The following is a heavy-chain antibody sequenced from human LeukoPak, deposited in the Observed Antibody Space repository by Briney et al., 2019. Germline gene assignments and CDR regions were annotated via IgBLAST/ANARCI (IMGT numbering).Heavy chain of an antibody. CDR3: ASQGIAVAGNWFDP. Sequence: PSETLSLTCAVYGGSFSGYYWSWIRQPPGKGLEWIGEINHSGSTNYNPSLKSRVTISVDTPKNQFSLKLSSVTAADTAVYYCASQGIAVAGNWFDPWGQGTLVTVSS. CDR2: INHSGST. D-gene: IGHD6-19*01. J-gene: IGHJ5*02. V-gene: IGHV4-34*01. CDR1: GGSFSGYY.